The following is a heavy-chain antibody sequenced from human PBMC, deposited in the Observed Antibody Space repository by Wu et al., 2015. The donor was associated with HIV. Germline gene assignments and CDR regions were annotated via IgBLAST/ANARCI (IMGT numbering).Heavy chain of an antibody. D-gene: IGHD6-13*01. CDR2: IIPIFGTA. CDR1: GGTFSSYA. CDR3: ARALSLAAAGPGWFDP. J-gene: IGHJ5*02. Sequence: QVQLVQSGAEVKKPGSSVKVSCKASGGTFSSYAISWVRQAPGQGLEWMGGIIPIFGTANYAQKFQGRVTITADESTSTAYMELSSLRSEDTAVYYCARALSLAAAGPGWFDPWGQGTLVTVSS. V-gene: IGHV1-69*12.